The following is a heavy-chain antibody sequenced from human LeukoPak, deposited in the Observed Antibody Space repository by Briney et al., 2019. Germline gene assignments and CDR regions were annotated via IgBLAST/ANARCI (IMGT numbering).Heavy chain of an antibody. CDR1: GFTFSSYW. CDR3: ARDRSSSWSIYYYYYYMDV. J-gene: IGHJ6*03. Sequence: PGGPLRLSCAASGFTFSSYWMSWVRQAPGKGLEWLANIKTDGSEKYYVDSVKGRFTISRDNAKNSLYLQMSSLRAEDTAVYYCARDRSSSWSIYYYYYYMDVWGKGTTVTVSS. V-gene: IGHV3-7*01. CDR2: IKTDGSEK. D-gene: IGHD6-13*01.